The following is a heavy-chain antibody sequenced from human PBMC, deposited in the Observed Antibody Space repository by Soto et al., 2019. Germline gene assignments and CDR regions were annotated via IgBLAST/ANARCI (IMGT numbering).Heavy chain of an antibody. CDR1: CGSVISFCWY. D-gene: IGHD6-13*01. V-gene: IGHV4-31*03. CDR3: ARASAQLALDY. J-gene: IGHJ4*02. CDR2: IYYSGST. Sequence: TRSLTCRVSCGSVISFCWYLMWIRQHPGKGLELIGYIYYSGSTYYNPSLKSRVTISVDTSKNQFSLKLSSVTAADTAVYYCARASAQLALDYWGQGTLVTVSS.